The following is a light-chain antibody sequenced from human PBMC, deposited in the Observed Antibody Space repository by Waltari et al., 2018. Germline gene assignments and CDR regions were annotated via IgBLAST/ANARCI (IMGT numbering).Light chain of an antibody. V-gene: IGLV2-8*01. CDR1: SRAVGGAHF. Sequence: QSALTQPPSASGSPGQSVTISSPGTSRAVGGAHFVSWYQQHPGKAHRLLISEVRNRPEGVHDRCSGSRSGTTASLTVSGLQAEDEADYYCSSTSSSGRYFVFGTGTRLTVL. CDR3: SSTSSSGRYFV. J-gene: IGLJ1*01. CDR2: EVR.